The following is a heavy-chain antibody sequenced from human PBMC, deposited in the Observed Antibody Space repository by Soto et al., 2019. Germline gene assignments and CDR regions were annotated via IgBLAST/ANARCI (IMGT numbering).Heavy chain of an antibody. CDR1: GYTFTSYG. D-gene: IGHD1-1*01. CDR2: ISAYNGNT. J-gene: IGHJ6*03. V-gene: IGHV1-18*01. CDR3: ARVPEGQLEPKEDYYYYYMDV. Sequence: QVQLVQSGAEVKKPGASVKVSCKASGYTFTSYGISWVRQAPGQGLEWMGWISAYNGNTNYAQKLQGRVTMTTDTSTSTAYMELRSLRSDDTAVYYCARVPEGQLEPKEDYYYYYMDVWGKGTTVTVSS.